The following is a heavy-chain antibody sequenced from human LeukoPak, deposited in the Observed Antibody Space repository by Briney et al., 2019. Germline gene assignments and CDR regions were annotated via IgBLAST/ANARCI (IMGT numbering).Heavy chain of an antibody. V-gene: IGHV1-2*02. Sequence: ASVKVSCKASGYTFTGYYMHWVRQAPGQGLEWMGWINPNSGGTNYAQKFQGRVTMTRDTSISTAYMELSRLRSDDTAVYYCARDGESETYYYYYYYMDVWGKGTTVTVSS. J-gene: IGHJ6*03. CDR3: ARDGESETYYYYYYYMDV. CDR1: GYTFTGYY. D-gene: IGHD3-10*01. CDR2: INPNSGGT.